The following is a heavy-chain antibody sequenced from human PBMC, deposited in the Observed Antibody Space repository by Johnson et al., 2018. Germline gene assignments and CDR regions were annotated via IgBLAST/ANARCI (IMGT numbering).Heavy chain of an antibody. CDR2: ISSSSMYT. D-gene: IGHD6-19*01. V-gene: IGHV3-21*01. Sequence: EVQLVETGGGLVKPGGSLRLSCVGSGFTFSSYSMNWVRQAPGKGLEWVSSISSSSMYTYYADSVKGRFTISRDNAKNSLFLQMKTLRAEDKAVYYCGREVAVTGTGAFDIWGQGTMVTVSS. J-gene: IGHJ3*02. CDR1: GFTFSSYS. CDR3: GREVAVTGTGAFDI.